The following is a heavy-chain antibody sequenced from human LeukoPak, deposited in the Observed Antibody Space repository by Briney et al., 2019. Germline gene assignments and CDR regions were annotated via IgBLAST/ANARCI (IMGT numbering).Heavy chain of an antibody. CDR2: ISSSGNTI. D-gene: IGHD4-23*01. V-gene: IGHV3-48*02. CDR1: GFTFSTYS. CDR3: AREGPVVRGSEVDY. Sequence: GGSLRLSCAASGFTFSTYSMNWVRQAPGKGLEWVSYISSSGNTIYYADSVKGRFTISRDNAKNSLYLQVNSLRDEDTAVYYCAREGPVVRGSEVDYWGQGTLVTVSS. J-gene: IGHJ4*02.